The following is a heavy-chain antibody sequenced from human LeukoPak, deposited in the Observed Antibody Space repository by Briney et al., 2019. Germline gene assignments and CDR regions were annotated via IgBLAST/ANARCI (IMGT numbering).Heavy chain of an antibody. CDR3: AKEEATADYYHYGMDV. CDR1: GLTISSSG. D-gene: IGHD2-21*02. J-gene: IGHJ6*02. V-gene: IGHV3-23*01. CDR2: ISGSGDRI. Sequence: GGSLRLSCAASGLTISSSGMSWVRQAPGKGLEWVSAISGSGDRIHYADSVKGRFTISRDNSKNTLYLQMNSLRAEDTAVYYCAKEEATADYYHYGMDVWGQGTTVTVSS.